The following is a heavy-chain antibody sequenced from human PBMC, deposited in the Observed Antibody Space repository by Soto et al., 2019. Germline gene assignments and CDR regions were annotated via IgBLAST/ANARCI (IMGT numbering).Heavy chain of an antibody. V-gene: IGHV3-23*01. Sequence: EVPLLESGGGLVQPGGSLSLSCAASGFSFRNYAMSWVRQAPGKGLEWISTLTGSSSNTYYADSVKGRFAISRDNSRNTLYLQMHSLTAEDTAVYYCANGRATYGLLTHDYWGQGTLVTVSS. D-gene: IGHD3-9*01. CDR2: LTGSSSNT. CDR3: ANGRATYGLLTHDY. J-gene: IGHJ4*02. CDR1: GFSFRNYA.